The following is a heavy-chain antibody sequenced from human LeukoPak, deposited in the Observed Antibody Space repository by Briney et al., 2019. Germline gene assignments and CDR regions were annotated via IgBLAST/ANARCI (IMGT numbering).Heavy chain of an antibody. Sequence: TSQTLSLTCTVSGGSISSGDYYWSWIRQPPGKGLEWIGYIYYSGSTSYNPSLKSRVTISVDTSKNQFSLKLSSVTAADTAVYYCARGGIAARRYFDYWGQGTLVTVFS. CDR3: ARGGIAARRYFDY. CDR2: IYYSGST. D-gene: IGHD6-6*01. V-gene: IGHV4-30-4*01. CDR1: GGSISSGDYY. J-gene: IGHJ4*02.